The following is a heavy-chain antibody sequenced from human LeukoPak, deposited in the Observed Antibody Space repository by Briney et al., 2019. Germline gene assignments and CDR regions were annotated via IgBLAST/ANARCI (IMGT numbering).Heavy chain of an antibody. D-gene: IGHD3-3*01. CDR2: IGGRDDRT. CDR3: AKDPNPHYDFWSGYK. CDR1: GFTFTGHT. Sequence: GRSLRLSCAASGFTFTGHTMTWLRQAPGKGLEWVSIIGGRDDRTYYADSVKGRFTISRDNSKSILYLQMNSLRAEDTAVYYCAKDPNPHYDFWSGYKWGQGTLVTVSS. V-gene: IGHV3-23*01. J-gene: IGHJ4*02.